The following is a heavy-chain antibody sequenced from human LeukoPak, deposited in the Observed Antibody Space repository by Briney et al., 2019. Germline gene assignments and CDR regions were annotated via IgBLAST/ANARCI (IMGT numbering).Heavy chain of an antibody. Sequence: GGSLRLSCAASEFTVSSNSMSWVRQAPGKGLEWVSGVCSGGSTFYADSVKGRFIISRDSSKNTLYLQMNTLRAEDTAVYYCAGGHSSGSYFNAYHLWGQGTMVTVSS. CDR1: EFTVSSNS. CDR3: AGGHSSGSYFNAYHL. V-gene: IGHV3-53*01. D-gene: IGHD3-22*01. CDR2: VCSGGST. J-gene: IGHJ3*01.